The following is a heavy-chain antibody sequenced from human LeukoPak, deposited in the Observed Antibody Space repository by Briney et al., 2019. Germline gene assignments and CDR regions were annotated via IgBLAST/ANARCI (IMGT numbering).Heavy chain of an antibody. J-gene: IGHJ3*02. CDR1: GCTFSSYA. CDR2: INGSGGST. CDR3: AEAPPSPHGYHDAFDI. D-gene: IGHD5-18*01. Sequence: PGGSLPLSCAASGCTFSSYAMSGVRQAPGKGLAGVSAINGSGGSTYYADSVKGRFTISRDNSKNTLYLQMNSLRAEDTAVYYCAEAPPSPHGYHDAFDIWGQGTMVTVSS. V-gene: IGHV3-23*01.